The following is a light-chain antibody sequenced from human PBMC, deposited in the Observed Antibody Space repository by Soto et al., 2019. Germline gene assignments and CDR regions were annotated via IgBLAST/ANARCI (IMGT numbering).Light chain of an antibody. CDR1: SSNIGSNT. CDR2: SNN. V-gene: IGLV1-44*01. J-gene: IGLJ2*01. CDR3: AAWDDSLNEV. Sequence: QSVLTQPPSASGTPGQRVTISCSGSSSNIGSNTVNWYQQLPGTAPKLLIYSNNQRPSGVPDRFSGSKSGTSASLAISGLQAEDEAYYYCAAWDDSLNEVFGGGTTLTVL.